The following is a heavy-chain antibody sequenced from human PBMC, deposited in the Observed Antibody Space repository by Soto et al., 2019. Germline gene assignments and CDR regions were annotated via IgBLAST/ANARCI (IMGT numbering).Heavy chain of an antibody. V-gene: IGHV4-61*01. CDR1: GGSVSSGSYS. J-gene: IGHJ5*02. CDR2: IYYSEST. D-gene: IGHD3-3*01. CDR3: ARESAWLDP. Sequence: KAAETRSLTCTLSGGSVSSGSYSRSGIRQPRGKGLEWIEYIYYSESTYYNHSLKSRVTISVDTSKNRSSLKLRSVPAAATAVYYCARESAWLDPWGKGTLVTSPQ.